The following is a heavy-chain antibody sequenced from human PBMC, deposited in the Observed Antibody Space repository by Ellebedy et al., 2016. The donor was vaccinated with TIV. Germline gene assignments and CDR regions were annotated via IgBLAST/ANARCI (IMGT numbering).Heavy chain of an antibody. CDR3: ARDKIGPPTMGRIDY. D-gene: IGHD4/OR15-4a*01. CDR2: ISYDAGNT. Sequence: GGSLRLXCAASRFTFSNYAMHWVRQAPGKGLEWVAVISYDAGNTYCADSVKGRFTMSRDNSKNTLYLQMNSLKPEDTGVYYCARDKIGPPTMGRIDYWGQGTLVTVSS. V-gene: IGHV3-30*04. J-gene: IGHJ4*02. CDR1: RFTFSNYA.